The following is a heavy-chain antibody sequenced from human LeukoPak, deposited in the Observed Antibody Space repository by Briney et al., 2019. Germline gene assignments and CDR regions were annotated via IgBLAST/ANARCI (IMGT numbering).Heavy chain of an antibody. D-gene: IGHD4-17*01. CDR2: INHSGST. J-gene: IGHJ4*02. Sequence: SETLSLTCAVYGGSFSGYYWSWIRQPPGKGLEWIGEINHSGSTNYNPSLKSRVTISVDTSKNQFSLKLSSVTAADTAVYYCARDHYGDYGVIDYWGQGTLVTVSS. V-gene: IGHV4-34*01. CDR3: ARDHYGDYGVIDY. CDR1: GGSFSGYY.